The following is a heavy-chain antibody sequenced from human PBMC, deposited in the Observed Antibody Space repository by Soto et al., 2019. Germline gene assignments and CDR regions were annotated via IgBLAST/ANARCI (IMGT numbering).Heavy chain of an antibody. Sequence: PGESLKISCKGSDYSFNTYWIAWVRQMPGKGLEWMGIIYPGGSDTRYSPSFQGQVTISADKSISTAHLQWSSLKASDTAMYYCARPLSNSGNTPPGYWGQGTLVTVSS. CDR1: DYSFNTYW. D-gene: IGHD5-12*01. J-gene: IGHJ4*02. CDR2: IYPGGSDT. V-gene: IGHV5-51*01. CDR3: ARPLSNSGNTPPGY.